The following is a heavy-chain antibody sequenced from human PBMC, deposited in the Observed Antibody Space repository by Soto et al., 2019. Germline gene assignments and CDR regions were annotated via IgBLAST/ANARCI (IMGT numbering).Heavy chain of an antibody. J-gene: IGHJ4*02. CDR2: IWYDGSSQ. CDR3: ARYYSRTWYGVDS. V-gene: IGHV3-33*01. CDR1: GFTFSSYG. D-gene: IGHD6-13*01. Sequence: QVQLVESGGGVVQPGRSLRLSCAASGFTFSSYGMHWVRQAPGKGLEWVAVIWYDGSSQYYAESVKGRFTISRDNSKNTLDLQMNSLRAEFSALYYCARYYSRTWYGVDSWGQGTLVTVFS.